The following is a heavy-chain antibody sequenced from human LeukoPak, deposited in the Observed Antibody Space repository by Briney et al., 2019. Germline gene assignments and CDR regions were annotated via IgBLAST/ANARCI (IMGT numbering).Heavy chain of an antibody. V-gene: IGHV1-69*05. D-gene: IGHD3-22*01. Sequence: SVKVSCKASGGTFSSYAISWVRQAPGQGLEWMGGIIPIFGTANYAQKFQGRVTITTDESTSTAYMELSSLRSEDTAVYYCAKPVYYYDSWGNFDYWGQGTLVTVSS. CDR2: IIPIFGTA. J-gene: IGHJ4*02. CDR1: GGTFSSYA. CDR3: AKPVYYYDSWGNFDY.